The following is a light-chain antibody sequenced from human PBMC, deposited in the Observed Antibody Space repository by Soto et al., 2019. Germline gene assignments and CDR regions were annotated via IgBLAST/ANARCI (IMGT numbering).Light chain of an antibody. J-gene: IGKJ1*01. CDR2: GAS. Sequence: DIVMTQSPATLSESPGERVTLSCRASQYISSNLAWYQQKAGQPPRLLIYGASTRATGIPARFSGSGSGTEFTLTISSLQSEDFAVYYCQHFNSWPLLFGQGTKVEIK. CDR3: QHFNSWPLL. CDR1: QYISSN. V-gene: IGKV3-15*01.